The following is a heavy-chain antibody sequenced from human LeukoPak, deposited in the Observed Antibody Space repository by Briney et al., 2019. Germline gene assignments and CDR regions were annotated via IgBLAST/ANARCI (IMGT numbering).Heavy chain of an antibody. CDR1: GVTFSSYG. V-gene: IGHV3-30*02. CDR3: AKEARRAVAVDYFDY. Sequence: GGTLRLSCAASGVTFSSYGMHWVRQAPGKGLEWVAFIRYDGSNKYYADSVKGRFTISRDNSKNTLYLQMNSLRAEDTAVYYCAKEARRAVAVDYFDYWGQGTLVTVSS. D-gene: IGHD6-19*01. CDR2: IRYDGSNK. J-gene: IGHJ4*02.